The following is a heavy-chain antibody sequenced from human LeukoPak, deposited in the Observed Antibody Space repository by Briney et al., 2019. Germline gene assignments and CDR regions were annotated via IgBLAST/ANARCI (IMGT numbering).Heavy chain of an antibody. J-gene: IGHJ4*02. CDR2: INHSGST. CDR3: ARRLYYGDYVLFDY. Sequence: PSETLSLTCAVYGGSFSGYYWSWIRQPPGKGLEWIGEINHSGSTNYNPSLKSRVTISVDTSKNQFSLKLSSVTAADTAVYYCARRLYYGDYVLFDYCGQGTLVTVSS. CDR1: GGSFSGYY. D-gene: IGHD4-17*01. V-gene: IGHV4-34*01.